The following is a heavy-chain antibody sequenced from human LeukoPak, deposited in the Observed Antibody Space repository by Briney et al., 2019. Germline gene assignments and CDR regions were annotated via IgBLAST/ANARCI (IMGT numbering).Heavy chain of an antibody. CDR1: GGTFSDYA. CDR2: FIPILGTA. J-gene: IGHJ6*04. D-gene: IGHD3-3*01. CDR3: AGIPVFGVVLHQEPV. V-gene: IGHV1-69*10. Sequence: GASVTVSCKASGGTFSDYALNWVRQAPGQGLEWMGVFIPILGTANATQNIQGRVTITADTSTNTAYMELSSLRSEDTAVYFCAGIPVFGVVLHQEPVWGKGTTVTVSS.